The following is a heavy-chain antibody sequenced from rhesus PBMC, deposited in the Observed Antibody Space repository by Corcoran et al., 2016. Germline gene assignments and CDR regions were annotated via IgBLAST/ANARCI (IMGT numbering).Heavy chain of an antibody. D-gene: IGHD2-39*01. Sequence: QVQLQESGPGLVKPSETLSLTCAVSGYSMTSGYYWGWIRQSPGKGLDYIGEISGNMCDTHSNPAPRSRVTISKDTSKNQFYLKLSSVTAADTAVYYCVRGSAPENWGQGVLVTVSS. CDR2: ISGNMCDT. CDR3: VRGSAPEN. CDR1: GYSMTSGYY. V-gene: IGHV4-99*02. J-gene: IGHJ4*01.